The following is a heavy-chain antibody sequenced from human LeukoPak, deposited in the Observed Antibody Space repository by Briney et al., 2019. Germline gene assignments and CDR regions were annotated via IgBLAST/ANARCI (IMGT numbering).Heavy chain of an antibody. CDR3: ARDRYDYVWGSYRRSFHFDY. D-gene: IGHD3-16*02. V-gene: IGHV3-48*03. CDR2: ISSSGSTI. Sequence: GGSLRLSCAASGFTFSSYEMNWVRQAPGKGLEWVSYISSSGSTIYYADSVKGRFTISRDNAKNSLYLQMNSLRAEDTAVYYCARDRYDYVWGSYRRSFHFDYWGQGTLVTVSS. J-gene: IGHJ4*02. CDR1: GFTFSSYE.